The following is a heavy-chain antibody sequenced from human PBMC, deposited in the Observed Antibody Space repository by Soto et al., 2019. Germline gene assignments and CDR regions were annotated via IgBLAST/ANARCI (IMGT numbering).Heavy chain of an antibody. D-gene: IGHD6-19*01. CDR1: GFTFSTYW. Sequence: GGSLRLSCAASGFTFSTYWMTWVRQAPGKGLEWVANINLDGSEKHYVDSVKGRFTISRDNAKNSLYLQMNSLRAEDTAVYYCARVLVAWGEIAVAGYYYYYGMDVWGQGTTVTVSS. CDR3: ARVLVAWGEIAVAGYYYYYGMDV. V-gene: IGHV3-7*01. J-gene: IGHJ6*02. CDR2: INLDGSEK.